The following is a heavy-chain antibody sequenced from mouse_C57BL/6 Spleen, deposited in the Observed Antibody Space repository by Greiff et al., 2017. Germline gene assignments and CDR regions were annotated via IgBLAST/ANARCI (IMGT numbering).Heavy chain of an antibody. CDR2: ISSGGSYT. CDR3: ARENWYYAMDY. V-gene: IGHV5-6*01. D-gene: IGHD4-1*01. CDR1: GFTFSSYG. Sequence: EVQRVESGGDLVKPGGSLKLSCAASGFTFSSYGMSWVRQTPDKRLEWVATISSGGSYTYYPDSVKGRFTISRDNAKNTLYLQMSSLTSEDTAMYYCARENWYYAMDYWGQGASVSVSS. J-gene: IGHJ4*01.